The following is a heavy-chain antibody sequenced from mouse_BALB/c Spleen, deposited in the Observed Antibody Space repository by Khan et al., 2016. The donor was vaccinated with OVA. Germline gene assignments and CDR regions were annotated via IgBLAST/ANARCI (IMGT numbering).Heavy chain of an antibody. Sequence: QVQLKESGPGLVAPSQSLSITCTVSGFSLTSYGVSWARQPPGKGLEWLGIIWGDGNTNYHSDLRSRLSISKDNSKSQVFLKLHSLQTDDTATYSCARLIYYDYDRYGLDYLGQGTSVTVSS. CDR3: ARLIYYDYDRYGLDY. CDR2: IWGDGNT. J-gene: IGHJ4*01. D-gene: IGHD2-4*01. V-gene: IGHV2-3*01. CDR1: GFSLTSYG.